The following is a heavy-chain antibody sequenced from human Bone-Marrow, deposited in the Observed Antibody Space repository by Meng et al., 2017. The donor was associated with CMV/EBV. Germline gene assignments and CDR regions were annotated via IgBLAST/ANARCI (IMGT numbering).Heavy chain of an antibody. Sequence: GESLKISCAASGFTVSSNYMSWVRQAPGKGLEWVSIIYSGGNTYYADSVKGRFTISRDNSKNTLYLQMNSLRAEDTAVYSCARHGLSYYYYGMDVWGQGTTVTVYS. CDR2: IYSGGNT. CDR1: GFTVSSNY. D-gene: IGHD3-16*02. CDR3: ARHGLSYYYYGMDV. J-gene: IGHJ6*01. V-gene: IGHV3-53*01.